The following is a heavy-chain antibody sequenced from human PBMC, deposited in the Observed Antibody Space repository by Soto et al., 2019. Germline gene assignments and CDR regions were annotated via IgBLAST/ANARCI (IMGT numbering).Heavy chain of an antibody. J-gene: IGHJ6*02. CDR1: GYTFTSYD. Sequence: GASVKVSCKASGYTFTSYDINWVRQATGQGLEWMGWMNPNSGNTGYAQKFQGRVTMTRNTSISTAYMELSSLRSEDTAVYYCARVDRSRQGRGYYYGMDVWGQGTTVTVSS. V-gene: IGHV1-8*01. CDR3: ARVDRSRQGRGYYYGMDV. D-gene: IGHD6-6*01. CDR2: MNPNSGNT.